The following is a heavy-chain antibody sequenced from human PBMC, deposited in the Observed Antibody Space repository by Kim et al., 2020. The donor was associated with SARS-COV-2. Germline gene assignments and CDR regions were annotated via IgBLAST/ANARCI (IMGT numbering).Heavy chain of an antibody. CDR3: VKGDCSSGSCYTADS. CDR2: ISDSGSDT. J-gene: IGHJ4*02. D-gene: IGHD2-15*01. Sequence: GGSLRLSCAASGFTFSSYAMSWVRQAPGTGLEWVSSISDSGSDTYYADSVKGRFSISRDNSMNTLSLQMNSLRAEDTALYYCVKGDCSSGSCYTADSWGRGTLVTVSS. V-gene: IGHV3-23*01. CDR1: GFTFSSYA.